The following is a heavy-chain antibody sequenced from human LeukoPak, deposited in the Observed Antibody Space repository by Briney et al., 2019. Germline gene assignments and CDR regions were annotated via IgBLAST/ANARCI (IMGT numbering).Heavy chain of an antibody. CDR2: IIPIFGTA. V-gene: IGHV1-69*06. J-gene: IGHJ5*02. CDR3: ARGDIVVVPAARASYNWFDP. Sequence: GASVKVSCKASGGTFSSYAISWVRQAPGQGLEWMGGIIPIFGTANYAQKFQGRVTITADKSTSTAYMELSSLRSEDTAVYYCARGDIVVVPAARASYNWFDPWGQGTLVTVSS. D-gene: IGHD2-2*01. CDR1: GGTFSSYA.